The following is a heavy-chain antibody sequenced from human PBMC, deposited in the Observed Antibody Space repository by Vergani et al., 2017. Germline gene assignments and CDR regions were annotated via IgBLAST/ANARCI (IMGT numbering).Heavy chain of an antibody. CDR3: ATEPLGYCSGPRCYDYFDK. V-gene: IGHV3-15*01. J-gene: IGHJ4*02. CDR2: IQSGGTT. CDR1: GFTFSNAW. D-gene: IGHD2-2*01. Sequence: EVQLVESGGGVVEPGGSLRLSCAASGFTFSNAWMTWVRLTPGKGLEWVGRIQSGGTTDYSAPVKGRFTISRDDSKDTLYLQMNNLKTEDTAVYYCATEPLGYCSGPRCYDYFDKWGQGTLVTVSS.